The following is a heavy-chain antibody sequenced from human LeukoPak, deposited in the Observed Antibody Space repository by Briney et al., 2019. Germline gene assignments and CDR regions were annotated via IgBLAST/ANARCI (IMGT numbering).Heavy chain of an antibody. CDR2: IYYSGST. J-gene: IGHJ5*02. V-gene: IGHV4-39*07. D-gene: IGHD3-22*01. CDR3: ARSWLRFWFDP. Sequence: PSETLSLTCTVSGGSISSSSYYWGWIRQPPGKGLEWIASIYYSGSTNYNPSLKSRVTILVDTSKNQFSLKLSSVTAADTAVYYCARSWLRFWFDPWGQGTLVTVSS. CDR1: GGSISSSSYY.